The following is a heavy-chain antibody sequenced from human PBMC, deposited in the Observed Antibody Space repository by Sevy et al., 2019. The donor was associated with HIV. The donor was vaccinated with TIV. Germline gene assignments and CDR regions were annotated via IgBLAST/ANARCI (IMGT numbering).Heavy chain of an antibody. Sequence: GGSLRLSCAASGFGLSNHAMIWVRQAPGKGLEWVAGISYDARKKYYADSVRGRLTISRDDSKNTQYLQMNSLTTEDTAVYYCARLVGYCSGGRCSIIDFWGQGTLVTVSS. V-gene: IGHV3-30*01. CDR2: ISYDARKK. D-gene: IGHD2-15*01. CDR1: GFGLSNHA. J-gene: IGHJ4*02. CDR3: ARLVGYCSGGRCSIIDF.